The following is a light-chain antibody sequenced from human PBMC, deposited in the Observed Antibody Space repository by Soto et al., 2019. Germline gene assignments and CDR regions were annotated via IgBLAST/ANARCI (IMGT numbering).Light chain of an antibody. CDR1: QSLGIW. J-gene: IGKJ1*01. CDR2: DAS. V-gene: IGKV1-5*01. Sequence: DIQMTQSPSTLSASVGDRVTITCRASQSLGIWLAWHQQKPGKAPKLLIYDASTLKSGVPSRFSGSGSGTKFTLTISSLQPDDFETYYCQEYNSYSGTFGKGTKV. CDR3: QEYNSYSGT.